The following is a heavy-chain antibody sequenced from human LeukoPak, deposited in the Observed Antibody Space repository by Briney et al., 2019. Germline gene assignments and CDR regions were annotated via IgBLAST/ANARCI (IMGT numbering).Heavy chain of an antibody. J-gene: IGHJ4*02. CDR2: INWNGGNP. CDR3: ARDYGSGSFSFDY. CDR1: GFTFDDYG. Sequence: GGSLRLSCAASGFTFDDYGMSWVRQAPGKGLEWVSGINWNGGNPRYADSVKGRFTISRDNAKNSLYLQTNSLRAEDTALYYCARDYGSGSFSFDYWGRGTLVTVSS. D-gene: IGHD3-10*01. V-gene: IGHV3-20*04.